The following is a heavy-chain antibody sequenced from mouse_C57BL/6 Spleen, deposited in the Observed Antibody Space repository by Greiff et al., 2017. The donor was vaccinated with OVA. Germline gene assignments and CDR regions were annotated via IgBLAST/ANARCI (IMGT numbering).Heavy chain of an antibody. CDR1: GYSFTSYY. CDR3: ARDTTVAMDY. J-gene: IGHJ4*01. CDR2: IYPGSGNN. V-gene: IGHV1-66*01. D-gene: IGHD1-1*01. Sequence: VQLQESGPELVKPGASVKISCKASGYSFTSYYIHWVKQRPGQGLVWIGWIYPGSGNNRYNEKFKGKATLTADTSSITAYMQRSSLTSEDSAVYYCARDTTVAMDYWGQGTSVTVSS.